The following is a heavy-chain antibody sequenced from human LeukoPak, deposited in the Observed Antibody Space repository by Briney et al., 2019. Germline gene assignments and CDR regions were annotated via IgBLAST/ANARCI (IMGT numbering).Heavy chain of an antibody. J-gene: IGHJ5*02. D-gene: IGHD2-2*01. Sequence: SETLSLTCAVYGGSFSGYYWSWIRQPSGKGLEWIGEINHSGSTNYNPSLKSRVTISVDTSKNQFSLKLSSVTAADTAVYYCASRYCSSTSCYGVVSDWFDPWGQGTLVTVSS. V-gene: IGHV4-34*01. CDR1: GGSFSGYY. CDR2: INHSGST. CDR3: ASRYCSSTSCYGVVSDWFDP.